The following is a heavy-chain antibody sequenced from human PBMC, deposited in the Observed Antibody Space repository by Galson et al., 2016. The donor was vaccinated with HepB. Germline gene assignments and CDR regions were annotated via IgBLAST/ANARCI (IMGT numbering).Heavy chain of an antibody. CDR2: IGSDGST. J-gene: IGHJ4*02. Sequence: SLRLSCAPSGFTFSTYAMTWVRQAPGKGLEWVSVIGSDGSTYYADPVKGRFTISRDNPKNTLFLQMYSLRGEDTAVYHCARDYYAPDFDYWGQGTLVTVSS. CDR1: GFTFSTYA. V-gene: IGHV3-23*01. D-gene: IGHD3-10*01. CDR3: ARDYYAPDFDY.